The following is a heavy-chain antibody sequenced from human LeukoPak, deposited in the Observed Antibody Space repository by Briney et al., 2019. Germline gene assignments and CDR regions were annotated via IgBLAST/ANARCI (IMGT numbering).Heavy chain of an antibody. D-gene: IGHD3-3*01. CDR3: ARGGPYDFWSGFNY. V-gene: IGHV3-33*01. CDR1: GFTFSSYG. J-gene: IGHJ4*02. Sequence: PGRSLRLSCAASGFTFSSYGMHWVRQAPGKGLEWVAVIWYDGSNKYYADSVKGRFTISRDNSKNTLYLQMNSLRAEDTAAYYCARGGPYDFWSGFNYWGQGTLVTVSS. CDR2: IWYDGSNK.